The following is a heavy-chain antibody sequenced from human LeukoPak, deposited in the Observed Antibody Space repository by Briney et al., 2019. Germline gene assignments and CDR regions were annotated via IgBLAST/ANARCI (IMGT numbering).Heavy chain of an antibody. J-gene: IGHJ6*04. V-gene: IGHV3-33*01. CDR1: GFTFSSYG. CDR2: IWYDGSNK. D-gene: IGHD3-9*01. Sequence: GGSLILSCAASGFTFSSYGMHWVRQAPGKGLEWVAVIWYDGSNKYYADSVKGRFTISRDNSKNTLYLQMNSLRAEDTAVYYCARAAQFTIFYGMDVWGKGTTVTVSS. CDR3: ARAAQFTIFYGMDV.